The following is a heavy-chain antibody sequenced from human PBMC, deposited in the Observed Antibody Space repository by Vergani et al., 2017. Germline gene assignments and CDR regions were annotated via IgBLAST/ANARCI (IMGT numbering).Heavy chain of an antibody. CDR1: GYIFSNFW. J-gene: IGHJ3*01. V-gene: IGHV5-51*01. D-gene: IGHD3-10*01. CDR3: ASGGHGSENGGALQL. Sequence: EKQLVQSRSETKKPGESLKISCQAFGYIFSNFWIGWVRQRPGRGLEWMGIIYPGDSEVKSNPTFRGQVIFSVDTSVNTAYLQWRSLQASDTATYFCASGGHGSENGGALQLWGQGTNITVSS. CDR2: IYPGDSEV.